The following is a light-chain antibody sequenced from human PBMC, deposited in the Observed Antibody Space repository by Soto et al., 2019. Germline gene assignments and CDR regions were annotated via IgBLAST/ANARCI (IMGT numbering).Light chain of an antibody. CDR2: TNT. V-gene: IGLV1-40*01. Sequence: QSVLTQPPSVSGAPGQRVTISCTGGSSNFGAGYDVHWYQQLPGTAPKLLIYTNTNRPSGVPDRFSGSKSGTSAFLAITGLQAEDEADYYCQSYDSSLSRYVFGAGTKVTVL. J-gene: IGLJ1*01. CDR1: SSNFGAGYD. CDR3: QSYDSSLSRYV.